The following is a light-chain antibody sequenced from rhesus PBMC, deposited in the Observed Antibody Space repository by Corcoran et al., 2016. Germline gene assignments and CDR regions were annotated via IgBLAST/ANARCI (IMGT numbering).Light chain of an antibody. CDR3: LLFFGPNEADV. CDR1: TDTVTSGNF. CDR2: NTN. Sequence: QAVVTQEPSLTVSPGGTVTLTCGSNTDTVTSGNFPAWFQQIPGQAPRGLIYNTNTKYSWTPARFSGSLAGGKAALTVSHVQPEDEAEYYCLLFFGPNEADVFGSGTKLTVL. V-gene: IGLV7-76*01. J-gene: IGLJ6*01.